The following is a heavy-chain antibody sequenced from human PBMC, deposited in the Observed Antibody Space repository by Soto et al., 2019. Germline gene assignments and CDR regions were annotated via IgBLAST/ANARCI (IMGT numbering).Heavy chain of an antibody. D-gene: IGHD1-26*01. J-gene: IGHJ4*02. V-gene: IGHV3-30-3*01. CDR2: ISYDGSNK. CDR1: GFTFSRYA. Sequence: QVQLVESGGGVVQPGRSLRLSCAASGFTFSRYAMHWVRQAPGKGLEWVAVISYDGSNKYYADSVKSRFTISRDNSKNTLYLQMNSLRAEDTAVYYCARSELPDEYYFDYWGQGTLVTVSS. CDR3: ARSELPDEYYFDY.